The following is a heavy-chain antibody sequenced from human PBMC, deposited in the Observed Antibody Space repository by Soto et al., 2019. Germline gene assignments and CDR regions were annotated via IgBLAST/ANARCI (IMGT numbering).Heavy chain of an antibody. CDR3: ARDISYYGSGDAAFDI. CDR2: IWYDGSNK. D-gene: IGHD3-10*01. CDR1: GFTFSSYG. V-gene: IGHV3-33*01. Sequence: GGSLRLSCAASGFTFSSYGMHWVRQAPGKGLEWVAVIWYDGSNKYYADSVKGRFTISRDNAKNSLYLQMNSLRAEDTALYHCARDISYYGSGDAAFDIWGQGTMVTVSS. J-gene: IGHJ3*02.